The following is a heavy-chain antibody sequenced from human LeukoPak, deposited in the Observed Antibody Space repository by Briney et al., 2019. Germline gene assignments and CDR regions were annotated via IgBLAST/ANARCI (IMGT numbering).Heavy chain of an antibody. CDR2: INHSGST. Sequence: PSETLSLTCAVYGGSFSGYYWSWIRQPPGKGLEWIGEINHSGSTNYNPSLKSRVTISVDTSKNQFSLKLSSVTAADTAVYYCVRQRVVPAAIRLRAFDIWGQGTMVTVSS. CDR1: GGSFSGYY. J-gene: IGHJ3*02. CDR3: VRQRVVPAAIRLRAFDI. V-gene: IGHV4-34*01. D-gene: IGHD2-2*02.